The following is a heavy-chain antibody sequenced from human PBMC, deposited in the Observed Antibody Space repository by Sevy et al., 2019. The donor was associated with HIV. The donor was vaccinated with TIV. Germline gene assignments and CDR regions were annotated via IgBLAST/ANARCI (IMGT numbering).Heavy chain of an antibody. CDR2: ISGSGGST. Sequence: GGSLRLSCAASGFTFSTYAIHWVRQAPGKGLEWVSAISGSGGSTYYADSVKGRFTISRDNSKNTLYLQMNSLRAEDTAVYYCASSPAGTSFDYWGQGTLVTVSS. CDR3: ASSPAGTSFDY. V-gene: IGHV3-23*01. CDR1: GFTFSTYA. D-gene: IGHD6-13*01. J-gene: IGHJ4*02.